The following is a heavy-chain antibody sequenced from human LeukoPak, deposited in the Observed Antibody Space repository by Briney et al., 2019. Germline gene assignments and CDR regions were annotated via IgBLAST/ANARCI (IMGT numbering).Heavy chain of an antibody. Sequence: GGSLRLSCAASGFTFSSYAMSWARQAPGKGLEWVSAISGSGGSTYYADSVKGRFTISRDNSKNTLYLQMNSLRAEDTAVYYCAKDRVQQLEPYFDYWGQGTLVTVSS. CDR2: ISGSGGST. J-gene: IGHJ4*02. CDR1: GFTFSSYA. D-gene: IGHD6-13*01. V-gene: IGHV3-23*01. CDR3: AKDRVQQLEPYFDY.